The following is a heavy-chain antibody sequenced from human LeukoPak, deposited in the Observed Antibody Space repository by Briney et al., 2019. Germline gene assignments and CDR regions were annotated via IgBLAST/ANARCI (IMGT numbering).Heavy chain of an antibody. J-gene: IGHJ4*02. D-gene: IGHD2-21*01. CDR1: GFTVSSNY. Sequence: GGSLRLSCAASGFTVSSNYMSWVRQAPGKGLEWASVVHSGGSTFYADSVKGRFTISRDNSKNTLYLQMNSLRAEDTAVYYCARVSGEISSFDYWGQGTLVTVSS. CDR3: ARVSGEISSFDY. V-gene: IGHV3-66*02. CDR2: VHSGGST.